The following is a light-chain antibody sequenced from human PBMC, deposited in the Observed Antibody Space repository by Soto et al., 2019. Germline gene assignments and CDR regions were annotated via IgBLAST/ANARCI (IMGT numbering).Light chain of an antibody. CDR3: QQSYSTSIA. CDR2: AAS. Sequence: DIQMTHSPSSLSASVGDRVTITCRASQSISSYLNWYQQKPGKAPKLLIYAASSLQSGVPSRFSGRGSGTDFTLTISSLQPEDFATYYCQQSYSTSIAFGQGKRLEI. J-gene: IGKJ5*01. V-gene: IGKV1-39*01. CDR1: QSISSY.